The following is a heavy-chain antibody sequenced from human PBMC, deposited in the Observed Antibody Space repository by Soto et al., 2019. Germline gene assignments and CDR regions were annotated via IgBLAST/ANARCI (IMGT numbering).Heavy chain of an antibody. CDR1: GGSISGHY. V-gene: IGHV4-59*11. D-gene: IGHD6-19*01. CDR2: IFYSGST. J-gene: IGHJ4*02. CDR3: ARVGSSGWSPDY. Sequence: VQLVESGPGLVKPSGTLSLTCTVSGGSISGHYWIWIRQSPGKGLEWIGHIFYSGSTNYNPSLKSRVTLSADTSKNQFSLRLSSVTAADTAVYYCARVGSSGWSPDYWGQGILVTVSS.